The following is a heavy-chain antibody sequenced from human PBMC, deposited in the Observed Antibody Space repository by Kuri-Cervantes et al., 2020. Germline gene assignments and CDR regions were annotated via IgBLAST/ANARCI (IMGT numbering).Heavy chain of an antibody. V-gene: IGHV3-23*01. CDR1: GFTFSSYA. CDR2: ISGSGGST. D-gene: IGHD3-10*01. Sequence: GGSLRLSCVASGFTFSSYAMSWVRQAPGKGLEWVSAISGSGGSTYYADSVKGRFTISRDNAKNSLFLQMNSLRAEDTAVYYCVRESPEWKVQGIMTFWGQGTLVTVSS. CDR3: VRESPEWKVQGIMTF. J-gene: IGHJ4*02.